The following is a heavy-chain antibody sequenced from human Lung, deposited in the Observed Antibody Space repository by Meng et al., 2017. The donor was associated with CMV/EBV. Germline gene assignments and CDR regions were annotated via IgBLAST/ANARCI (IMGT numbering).Heavy chain of an antibody. CDR3: ARDAEQLVRGGGMDV. CDR1: GFTLSGYS. Sequence: GXXXLSXAASGFTLSGYSMNWVRPAPGKGLEWVSSISSSSSYIYYADSVKGRFTISRDNAKNSLYLQINSLRAEDTAVYYCARDAEQLVRGGGMDVWGQGXTVTVSS. CDR2: ISSSSSYI. V-gene: IGHV3-21*01. D-gene: IGHD6-6*01. J-gene: IGHJ6*02.